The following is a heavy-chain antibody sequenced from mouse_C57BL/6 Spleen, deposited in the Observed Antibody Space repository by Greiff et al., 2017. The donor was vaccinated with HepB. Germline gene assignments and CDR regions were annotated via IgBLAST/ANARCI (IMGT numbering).Heavy chain of an antibody. D-gene: IGHD2-3*01. Sequence: EVNVVESEGGLVQPGSSMKLSCTASGFTFSDYYMAWVRQVPEKGLEWVANINYDGSSTYYLDSLKSRFIISRDNAKNILYLQMSSLKSEDTATYYCASLYDGTGFDYWGQGTTLTVSS. J-gene: IGHJ2*01. CDR3: ASLYDGTGFDY. CDR1: GFTFSDYY. V-gene: IGHV5-16*01. CDR2: INYDGSST.